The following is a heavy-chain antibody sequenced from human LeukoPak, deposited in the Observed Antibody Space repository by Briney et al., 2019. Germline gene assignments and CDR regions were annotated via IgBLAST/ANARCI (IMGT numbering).Heavy chain of an antibody. Sequence: PGGSLRLSCAASGFTFSTYSMTWVRQAPGKGLEWVSYISSRSTTIYYADSVRGRFTISRDNAKNSLYLQVNSLRVEDTALYYCAREAVAGRGFDYWGQGALVTVSS. CDR2: ISSRSTTI. CDR3: AREAVAGRGFDY. V-gene: IGHV3-48*01. D-gene: IGHD6-19*01. J-gene: IGHJ4*02. CDR1: GFTFSTYS.